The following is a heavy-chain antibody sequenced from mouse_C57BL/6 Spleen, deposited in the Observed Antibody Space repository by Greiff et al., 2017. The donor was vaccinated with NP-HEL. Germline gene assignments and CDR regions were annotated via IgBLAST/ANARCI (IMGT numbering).Heavy chain of an antibody. Sequence: VQLQQSGPELVKPGASVKISCKASGYAFSSSWMNWVKQRPGKGLEWIGRIYPGDGDTNYNGKFKGKATLTADKSSSTAYMQLSSLTSEDSAVYFCARLDGYDRDYWGQGTTLTVSS. J-gene: IGHJ2*01. CDR1: GYAFSSSW. CDR2: IYPGDGDT. V-gene: IGHV1-82*01. CDR3: ARLDGYDRDY. D-gene: IGHD2-2*01.